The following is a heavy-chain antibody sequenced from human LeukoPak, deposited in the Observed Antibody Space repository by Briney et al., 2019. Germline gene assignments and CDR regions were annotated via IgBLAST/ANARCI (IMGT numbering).Heavy chain of an antibody. CDR1: GYTFTGYY. CDR3: ARVREDYGDYPLEGAFDI. V-gene: IGHV1-2*02. Sequence: ASVKVSCKASGYTFTGYYMHWVRQAPGQGLEWMGWMNPYSGGTNYAQKFQGRVTMTRDTSISTAYMELSRLRSDDTAVYYCARVREDYGDYPLEGAFDIWGQGTMVTVSS. J-gene: IGHJ3*02. D-gene: IGHD4-17*01. CDR2: MNPYSGGT.